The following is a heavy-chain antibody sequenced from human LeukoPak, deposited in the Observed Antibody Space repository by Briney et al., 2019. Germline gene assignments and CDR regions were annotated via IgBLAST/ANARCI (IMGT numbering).Heavy chain of an antibody. V-gene: IGHV1-69*13. Sequence: SVKVSCKASGGTFSSYAISWVRQAPGQGLESMGGIIPIFGTANYAQKFQGRVTITADESTSTAYMELSSLRSEDTAVYYCARDGYDSSGYYDYWGQGTLVTVSS. D-gene: IGHD3-22*01. J-gene: IGHJ4*02. CDR2: IIPIFGTA. CDR1: GGTFSSYA. CDR3: ARDGYDSSGYYDY.